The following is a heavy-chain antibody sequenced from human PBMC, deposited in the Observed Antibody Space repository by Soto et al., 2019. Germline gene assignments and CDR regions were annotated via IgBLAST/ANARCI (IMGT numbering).Heavy chain of an antibody. V-gene: IGHV1-2*02. CDR2: INPNSSGT. Sequence: ASVKVSCKASGYTFTGYYMHWVRQAPGQGLEWMGWINPNSSGTNYAQKFQGRATMTRDTSISTAYMELSRLRSDDTAVYYCAREDTAMVTAVDYWGQGTLVALSS. D-gene: IGHD5-18*01. CDR3: AREDTAMVTAVDY. J-gene: IGHJ4*02. CDR1: GYTFTGYY.